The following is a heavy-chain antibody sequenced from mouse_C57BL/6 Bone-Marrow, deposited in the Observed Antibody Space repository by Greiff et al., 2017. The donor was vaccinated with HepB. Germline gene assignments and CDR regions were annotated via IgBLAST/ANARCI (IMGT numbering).Heavy chain of an antibody. CDR1: GFTFSSYG. D-gene: IGHD1-1*01. J-gene: IGHJ2*01. CDR2: ISSGGSYT. CDR3: AKHGILFHNFDY. Sequence: DVKLVESGGDLVKPGGSLKLSCAASGFTFSSYGMSWVRQTPDKRLEWVATISSGGSYTYYPDSVKGRFTISRDNAKNTLYLQMSSLKSEDTAMYYCAKHGILFHNFDYWGQGTTLTVSS. V-gene: IGHV5-6*02.